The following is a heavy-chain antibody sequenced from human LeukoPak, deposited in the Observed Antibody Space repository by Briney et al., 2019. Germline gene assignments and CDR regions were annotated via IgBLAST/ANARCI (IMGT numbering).Heavy chain of an antibody. V-gene: IGHV1-69*13. CDR3: AMGVEMATIAYNWFDP. CDR2: IIPIFGTA. CDR1: GGTFSSYA. J-gene: IGHJ5*02. D-gene: IGHD5-24*01. Sequence: SVKVSCKASGGTFSSYAISWVRQAPGQGLEWMGGIIPIFGTANYAQKFQGRVTITADESTSTAYMEPSSLRSEDTAVYYCAMGVEMATIAYNWFDPWGQGTLVTVSS.